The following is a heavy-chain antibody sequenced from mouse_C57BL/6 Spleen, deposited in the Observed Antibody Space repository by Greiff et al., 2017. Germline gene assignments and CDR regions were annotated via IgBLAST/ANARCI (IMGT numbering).Heavy chain of an antibody. D-gene: IGHD2-4*01. CDR3: ASGDYLYAMDY. J-gene: IGHJ4*01. Sequence: QVQLQQSGAELVRPGASVKLSCKASGYTFTDYYINWVKQRPGQGLEWIARIYPGSGNTYYNEKFKGKATLTAEKSSSTAYMQLSSLTSEDSAVYFCASGDYLYAMDYWGQGTSVTVSS. CDR1: GYTFTDYY. CDR2: IYPGSGNT. V-gene: IGHV1-76*01.